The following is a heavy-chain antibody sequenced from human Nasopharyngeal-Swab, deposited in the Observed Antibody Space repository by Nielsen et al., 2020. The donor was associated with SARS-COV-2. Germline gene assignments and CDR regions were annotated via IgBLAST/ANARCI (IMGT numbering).Heavy chain of an antibody. J-gene: IGHJ6*02. D-gene: IGHD6-13*01. CDR1: EFTFSTYS. CDR3: ARAAAGTSYYYGMDV. V-gene: IGHV3-48*04. Sequence: GGSLRLSCVASEFTFSTYSMHWVRQAPGKGLEWISYISSGGSATHYADSVKGRFAISRDNPKNSLYLQMYSLRAEDTAVYYCARAAAGTSYYYGMDVWGQGTTVTVSS. CDR2: ISSGGSAT.